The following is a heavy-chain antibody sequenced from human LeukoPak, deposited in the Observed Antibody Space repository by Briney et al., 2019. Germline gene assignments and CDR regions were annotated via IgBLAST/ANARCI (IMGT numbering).Heavy chain of an antibody. CDR2: IYYSGST. CDR1: GGSISTSTYY. Sequence: PSETLSLTCTVSGGSISTSTYYWGWIRQPPGKGLEWIGYIYYSGSTNYNPSLKSRVTISVDTSKNQFSLKLSSVTAADTAVYYCARGIFGDYVGWGQGTLVTVSS. D-gene: IGHD4-17*01. CDR3: ARGIFGDYVG. J-gene: IGHJ4*02. V-gene: IGHV4-61*05.